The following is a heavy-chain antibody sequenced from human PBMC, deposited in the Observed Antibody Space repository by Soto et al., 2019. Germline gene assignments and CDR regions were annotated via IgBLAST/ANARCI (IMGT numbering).Heavy chain of an antibody. D-gene: IGHD1-1*01. Sequence: GGSLRLSCATSGFSFRTFWLNWVRQAPGRGLEWVANINQDGTEKYYVDSVKGRFTISRDNAKNSVYLQMNSLRAEDTAMYYCVRDGRSPNTDFDSWGQGALVTVSS. V-gene: IGHV3-7*01. CDR2: INQDGTEK. CDR1: GFSFRTFW. J-gene: IGHJ4*02. CDR3: VRDGRSPNTDFDS.